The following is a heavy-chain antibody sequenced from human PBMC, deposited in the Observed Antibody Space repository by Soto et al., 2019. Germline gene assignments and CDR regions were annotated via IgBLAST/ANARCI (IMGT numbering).Heavy chain of an antibody. J-gene: IGHJ2*01. D-gene: IGHD6-6*01. CDR1: GFTFSSYS. V-gene: IGHV3-21*01. CDR3: ARAGGAAREDWYFDL. Sequence: GGSLRLSCAASGFTFSSYSMNWVRQAPGKGLEWVSSISSSSSYIYYADSVKGRFTISRDNAKNSLYLQMNSLRAEDTAVYYCARAGGAAREDWYFDLWGRGTLVTVSS. CDR2: ISSSSSYI.